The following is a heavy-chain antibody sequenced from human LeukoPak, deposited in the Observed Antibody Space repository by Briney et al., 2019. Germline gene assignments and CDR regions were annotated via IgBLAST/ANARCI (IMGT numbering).Heavy chain of an antibody. CDR2: IYTSGST. CDR3: ARELYDYAYYYYYMDV. CDR1: GGSFSGYY. Sequence: PSETLSLTCAVYGGSFSGYYWSWIRQPAGKGLEWIGRIYTSGSTNYNPSLKSRVTISVDTSKNQFSLKLSSVTAADTAVYYCARELYDYAYYYYYMDVWGKGTTVTVSS. V-gene: IGHV4-4*07. J-gene: IGHJ6*03. D-gene: IGHD4-17*01.